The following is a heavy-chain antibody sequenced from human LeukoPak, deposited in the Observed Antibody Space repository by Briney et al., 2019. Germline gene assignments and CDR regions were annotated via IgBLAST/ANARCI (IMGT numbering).Heavy chain of an antibody. CDR1: GFMFGRLG. J-gene: IGHJ5*02. Sequence: GRSLRLSXTASGFMFGRLGMQWVRQAPGKGLEWVASIKHDGREEHYVDSIKGRFTISRDNGKNSVYLQMNNLRVEDTAMYYCSREFHPWGQGTLVIVSS. CDR2: IKHDGREE. V-gene: IGHV3-7*01. CDR3: SREFHP.